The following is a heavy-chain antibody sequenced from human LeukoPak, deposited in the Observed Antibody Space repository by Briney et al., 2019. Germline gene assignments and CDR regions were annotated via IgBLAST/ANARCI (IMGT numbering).Heavy chain of an antibody. D-gene: IGHD1-26*01. CDR2: IGTSGVTT. CDR3: ARGARSGSYNYMDV. V-gene: IGHV3-48*03. Sequence: GGSLRLSCAASGFTFSGYEMNWVRQAPGKGLEWVSYIGTSGVTTVYADSVKGRFTISRDNARNSLYLQTNDLRIEDTAVYYCARGARSGSYNYMDVWGKGTTVTVS. CDR1: GFTFSGYE. J-gene: IGHJ6*03.